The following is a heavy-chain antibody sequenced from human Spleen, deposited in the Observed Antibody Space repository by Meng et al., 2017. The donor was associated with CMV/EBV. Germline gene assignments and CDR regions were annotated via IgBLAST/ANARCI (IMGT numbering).Heavy chain of an antibody. CDR3: ARENTTTVTYFDY. CDR1: GGSFGGCY. J-gene: IGHJ4*02. D-gene: IGHD4-17*01. Sequence: TCAIYGGSFGGCYWSWIRQPPGKGLEWIGEINHNGSTNYNPSLKSRVTISVDTSKNQFSLKLSSVTAADTAVYYCARENTTTVTYFDYWGQGTLVTVSS. CDR2: INHNGST. V-gene: IGHV4-34*01.